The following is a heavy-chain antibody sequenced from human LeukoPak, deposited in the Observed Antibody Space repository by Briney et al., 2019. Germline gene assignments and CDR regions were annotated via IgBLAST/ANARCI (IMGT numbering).Heavy chain of an antibody. CDR1: GFTFSSYG. CDR2: IWYDGSNK. J-gene: IGHJ5*02. CDR3: AREYSSSSGWFDP. V-gene: IGHV3-33*01. Sequence: GGSLRLSCAASGFTFSSYGMQWVRQAPGKGLEWVAVIWYDGSNKYYADSVKGRFTISRDNSKNTLYLQMNSLRAEDTAVYYCAREYSSSSGWFDPWGQGTLVTVSS. D-gene: IGHD6-6*01.